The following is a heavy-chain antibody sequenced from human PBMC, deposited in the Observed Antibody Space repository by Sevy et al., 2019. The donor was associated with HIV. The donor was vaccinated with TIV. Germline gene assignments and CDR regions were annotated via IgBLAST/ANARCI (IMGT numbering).Heavy chain of an antibody. Sequence: ASVKVSCKVSGYTLTKLSIHWVRQAPGKGLEWMGDFDPQYGETIYAQRFQGRVTMTADTSTDTVYMELSSLTSEDTAVYYCAIVGLRYCCGASCYQGDWFDPWGQGTLVTVSS. D-gene: IGHD2-15*01. V-gene: IGHV1-24*01. CDR3: AIVGLRYCCGASCYQGDWFDP. CDR1: GYTLTKLS. J-gene: IGHJ5*02. CDR2: FDPQYGET.